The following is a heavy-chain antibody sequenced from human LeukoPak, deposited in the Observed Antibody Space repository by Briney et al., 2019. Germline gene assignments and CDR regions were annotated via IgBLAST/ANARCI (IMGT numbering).Heavy chain of an antibody. Sequence: PSETLSLTCAVPGGSISSGGYSWSWIRQPPGKGLEWIGYIYHSGSTYYNPSLKSRVTISVDRPKNQFSLKLSSVTAADTAVYYCARAGDGGTAMVTAFDIWGQGTMVTVSS. CDR1: GGSISSGGYS. J-gene: IGHJ3*02. D-gene: IGHD5-18*01. CDR3: ARAGDGGTAMVTAFDI. V-gene: IGHV4-30-2*01. CDR2: IYHSGST.